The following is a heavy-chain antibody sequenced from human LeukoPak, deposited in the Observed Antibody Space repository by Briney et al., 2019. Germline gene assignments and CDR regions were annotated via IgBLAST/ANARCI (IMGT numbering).Heavy chain of an antibody. CDR1: GYSISSGYY. D-gene: IGHD2-2*01. CDR2: IYHSGST. Sequence: PSETLSLTCAVSGYSISSGYYWGWIRQPPGKGLEWIGSIYHSGSTYYNPSLKSRVTISVDTSKNQFSLKLSSVTAADTAVYYCARLGGRGCSSTSWYPLDYWGQGTLVTVSS. CDR3: ARLGGRGCSSTSWYPLDY. V-gene: IGHV4-38-2*01. J-gene: IGHJ4*02.